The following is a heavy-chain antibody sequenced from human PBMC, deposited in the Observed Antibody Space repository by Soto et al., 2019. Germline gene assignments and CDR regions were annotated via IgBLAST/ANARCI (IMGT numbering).Heavy chain of an antibody. D-gene: IGHD3-3*01. J-gene: IGHJ6*03. CDR1: GYTFTSYD. CDR3: ARGPYYDFWSGYSIYYYYYMDV. Sequence: QVQLVQSGAEVKKPGASVKVSCKASGYTFTSYDINWVRQATGQGLEWMGWMNPNSGNTGYAQKFQGRVTMTWNTSISTAYMELSSLRSEDTAVYHCARGPYYDFWSGYSIYYYYYMDVWGKGTTVTVSS. CDR2: MNPNSGNT. V-gene: IGHV1-8*01.